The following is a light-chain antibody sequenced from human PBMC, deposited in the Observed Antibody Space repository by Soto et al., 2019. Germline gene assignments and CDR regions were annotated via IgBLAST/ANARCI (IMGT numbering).Light chain of an antibody. J-gene: IGKJ2*01. V-gene: IGKV2-30*02. CDR1: QSLVHSNGNTF. CDR3: MQATHWPYI. Sequence: DAVMTQSPLSLPVTPGQPASISCRSSQSLVHSNGNTFLNWFHQRPGQSPRRLIYKVSSRDSGVPDRFSGRGSRTEFTLEISRVEAEDVGVYYCMQATHWPYIFGQGTKLEIK. CDR2: KVS.